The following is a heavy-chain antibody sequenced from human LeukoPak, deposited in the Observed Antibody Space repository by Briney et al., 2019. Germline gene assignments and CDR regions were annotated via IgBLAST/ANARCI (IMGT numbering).Heavy chain of an antibody. D-gene: IGHD1-26*01. CDR3: ARGEAIVGSY. CDR1: GYTFTTYD. J-gene: IGHJ4*02. Sequence: ASVKVSCKASGYTFTTYDINWVRQAPGQGLEWLGWLSPTSGNTGYAQKFQGRVTMTRDTSTSTVYMELSSLTSDDTAVYSCARGEAIVGSYWGQGTLVTVSS. CDR2: LSPTSGNT. V-gene: IGHV1-8*01.